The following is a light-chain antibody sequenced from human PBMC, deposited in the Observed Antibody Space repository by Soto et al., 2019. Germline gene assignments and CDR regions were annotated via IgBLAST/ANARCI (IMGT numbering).Light chain of an antibody. CDR3: QSYDSSLSGAV. J-gene: IGLJ2*01. Sequence: QPVLTQPPSVSGAPGQRGTISCTGSSSNIGAEYDVHWYQQLPGTAPKLLIYGNSNRPYGVPDRFSGSKSGTSASLAITGLQAEDESDYYCQSYDSSLSGAVFGGGTKLTVL. V-gene: IGLV1-40*01. CDR1: SSNIGAEYD. CDR2: GNS.